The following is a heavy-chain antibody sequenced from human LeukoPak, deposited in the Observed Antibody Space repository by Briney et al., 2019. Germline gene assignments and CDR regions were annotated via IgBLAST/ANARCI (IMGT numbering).Heavy chain of an antibody. V-gene: IGHV1-69*13. D-gene: IGHD3-22*01. CDR2: IIPIFGTA. CDR3: ARTPYDSSGYYSDY. CDR1: GGTFSSYA. J-gene: IGHJ4*02. Sequence: ASVKVSCKASGGTFSSYAISWVRQAPGPGLEWMGGIIPIFGTANYAQKFQGRVTITADESTSTAYMELSSLRSEDTAVYYCARTPYDSSGYYSDYWGQGTLVTVSS.